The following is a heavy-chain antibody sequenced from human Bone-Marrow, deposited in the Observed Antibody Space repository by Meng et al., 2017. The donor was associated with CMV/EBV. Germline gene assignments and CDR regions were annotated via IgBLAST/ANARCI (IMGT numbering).Heavy chain of an antibody. V-gene: IGHV1-2*02. J-gene: IGHJ4*02. D-gene: IGHD3-10*01. Sequence: ASVKVSCKASGYTFIDYYMHWVRQAPGQGLEWMGWFNPNSGATSFAQKFQGRVAMTSDTSFSTAYMELSRLRSDDTAVYYCARAIVREIILSGWDSWGQGTLVTVSS. CDR1: GYTFIDYY. CDR3: ARAIVREIILSGWDS. CDR2: FNPNSGAT.